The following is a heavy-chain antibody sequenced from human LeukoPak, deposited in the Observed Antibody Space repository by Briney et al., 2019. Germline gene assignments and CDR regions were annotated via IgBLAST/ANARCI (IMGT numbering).Heavy chain of an antibody. CDR3: ARDVAAIVGVTAWFDP. Sequence: ASVKVSCKASTYTLTSYAISWMRQAPGQGLEWMGWISVDNGNTNYAQKFQGRVTMTTDTSTNTVYMELRSLRFDDSAEYYCARDVAAIVGVTAWFDPWGQGTLVTVSS. J-gene: IGHJ5*02. D-gene: IGHD1-26*01. CDR1: TYTLTSYA. V-gene: IGHV1-18*01. CDR2: ISVDNGNT.